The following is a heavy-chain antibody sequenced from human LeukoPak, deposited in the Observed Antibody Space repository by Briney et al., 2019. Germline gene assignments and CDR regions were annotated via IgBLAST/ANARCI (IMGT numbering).Heavy chain of an antibody. CDR1: GYTFTGYY. Sequence: ASVKVSCKASGYTFTGYYMHWVRQAPGQGLEWMGGIIPIFGTANYAQKFQGRVTITADKSTSTAYMELSSLRSEDTAVYYCARDPPHPPYYYYYMDVWGKGTTVTVSS. CDR3: ARDPPHPPYYYYYMDV. V-gene: IGHV1-69*06. J-gene: IGHJ6*03. CDR2: IIPIFGTA.